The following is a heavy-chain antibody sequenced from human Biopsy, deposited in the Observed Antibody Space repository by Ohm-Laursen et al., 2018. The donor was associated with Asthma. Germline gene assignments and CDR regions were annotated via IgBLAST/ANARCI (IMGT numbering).Heavy chain of an antibody. V-gene: IGHV3-23*01. CDR1: GFTFSSYA. CDR3: AIAMHGGPVDAFDI. J-gene: IGHJ3*02. Sequence: SLRLSCAASGFTFSSYAMSWVRQAPGKGLEWVSAISGSGGSTYSADSVKGRFTISRDNSKNTLYLQMNSLRAEDMAVYYCAIAMHGGPVDAFDIWGQGTMVTVSS. D-gene: IGHD4-23*01. CDR2: ISGSGGST.